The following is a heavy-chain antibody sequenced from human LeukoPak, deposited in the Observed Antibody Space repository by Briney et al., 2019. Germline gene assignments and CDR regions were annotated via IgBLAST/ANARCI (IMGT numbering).Heavy chain of an antibody. D-gene: IGHD6-13*01. J-gene: IGHJ2*01. V-gene: IGHV4-34*01. Sequence: SETLSLTCAVYGGSFSGYYWSWIRQPPGKGLEWIGEINHSGSTNYNPSLKSRVTISVDTSKNQFSLKLSSVTAADTAVYYCAGSIAAAGGLKYFDLWCRVTLVTVSS. CDR3: AGSIAAAGGLKYFDL. CDR1: GGSFSGYY. CDR2: INHSGST.